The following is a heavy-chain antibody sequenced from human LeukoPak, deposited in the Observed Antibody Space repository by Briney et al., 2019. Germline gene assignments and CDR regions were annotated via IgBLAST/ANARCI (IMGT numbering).Heavy chain of an antibody. Sequence: PSETLSLTCTVSGGSISSGSYYWSWIRQPAGKGLERIGRIYTSGSTNYNPSLKSRVTISVDTSKNQFSLKLSSVTAADTAVYYCARGYIVGADNWFDPWGQGTLVTVSS. D-gene: IGHD1-26*01. CDR1: GGSISSGSYY. V-gene: IGHV4-61*02. CDR2: IYTSGST. J-gene: IGHJ5*02. CDR3: ARGYIVGADNWFDP.